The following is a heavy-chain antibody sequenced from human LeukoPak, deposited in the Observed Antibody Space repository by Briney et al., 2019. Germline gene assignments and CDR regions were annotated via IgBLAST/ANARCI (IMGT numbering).Heavy chain of an antibody. V-gene: IGHV1-69*13. CDR1: GGTFSSYA. J-gene: IGHJ4*01. Sequence: GASVKVSCKASGGTFSSYAISWVRQAPGQGLEWMGGIIPIFGTANYAQKFQGRVTITADESTSTAYMELSSLRSEDTAVDYCARGHPPSNCDFWSGYYLPDFDYSGHGTLVTVSS. CDR2: IIPIFGTA. D-gene: IGHD3-3*01. CDR3: ARGHPPSNCDFWSGYYLPDFDY.